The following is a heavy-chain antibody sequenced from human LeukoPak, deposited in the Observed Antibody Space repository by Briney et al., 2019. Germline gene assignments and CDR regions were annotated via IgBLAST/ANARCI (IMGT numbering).Heavy chain of an antibody. D-gene: IGHD4-17*01. CDR3: ARDLVTVTKGFDI. CDR2: ISYRGST. J-gene: IGHJ3*02. Sequence: SETLSLTCTVSGDSFSSHYWTWIRQPPGKGLEWIGCISYRGSTNYNPSLKSRVTISIDTSKNQFSLKLSSVTAADTAVYYCARDLVTVTKGFDIWGQGTMVSVSS. CDR1: GDSFSSHY. V-gene: IGHV4-59*11.